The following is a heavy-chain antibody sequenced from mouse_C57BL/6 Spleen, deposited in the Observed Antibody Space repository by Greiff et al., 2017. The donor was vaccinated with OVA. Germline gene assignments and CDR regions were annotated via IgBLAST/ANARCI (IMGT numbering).Heavy chain of an antibody. CDR1: GYAFSSSW. D-gene: IGHD3-1*01. CDR3: ARSEGYNYAMDY. Sequence: QVQLQQSGPELVKPGASVKISCKASGYAFSSSWMNWVKQRPGKGLEWIGRIYPGDGDTNYNEKFKSKATLTVDPSSSTAYMQLSSLTSEDSAVYYCARSEGYNYAMDYWGQGTSVTVSS. J-gene: IGHJ4*01. V-gene: IGHV1-82*01. CDR2: IYPGDGDT.